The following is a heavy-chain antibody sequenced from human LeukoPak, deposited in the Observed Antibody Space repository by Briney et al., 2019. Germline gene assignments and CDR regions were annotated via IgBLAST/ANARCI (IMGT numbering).Heavy chain of an antibody. CDR3: AKDRSVECSSTSCYLVDY. D-gene: IGHD2-2*01. J-gene: IGHJ4*02. CDR2: ISGSGGST. V-gene: IGHV3-23*01. CDR1: GFTFSSYA. Sequence: GGSLRLSCAASGFTFSSYAMSWVHQAPGKGLEWVSAISGSGGSTYYADSVKGRFTISRDNSKNTLYLQMNSLRAEDTAVYYCAKDRSVECSSTSCYLVDYWGQGTLVTVSS.